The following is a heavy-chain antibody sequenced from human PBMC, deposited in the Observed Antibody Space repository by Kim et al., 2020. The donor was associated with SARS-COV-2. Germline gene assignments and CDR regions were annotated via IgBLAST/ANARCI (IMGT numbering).Heavy chain of an antibody. CDR2: ISSSGSTI. CDR3: AIHYGDYPVDY. J-gene: IGHJ4*02. CDR1: GFTFSSYE. V-gene: IGHV3-48*03. D-gene: IGHD4-17*01. Sequence: GGSLRLSCAASGFTFSSYEMNWVRQAPGKGLEWVSYISSSGSTIYYADSVKGRFTISRDNAKNSLYLQMNSLRAEDTAVYYCAIHYGDYPVDYWGQGTLVTVSS.